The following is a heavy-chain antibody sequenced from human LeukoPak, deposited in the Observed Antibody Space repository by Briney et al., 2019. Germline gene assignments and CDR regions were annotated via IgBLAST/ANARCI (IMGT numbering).Heavy chain of an antibody. Sequence: SGTLSLTCTVSGGSISDYYWSWIRQSPGKGLEWIGYIYNSRSSSYNPSLRSRVTISLDTSKNQFSLKLSSVTAADTAVYFCARGTSSAWYGFDYWGQGTLVTVSS. V-gene: IGHV4-59*01. CDR1: GGSISDYY. CDR3: ARGTSSAWYGFDY. D-gene: IGHD6-19*01. J-gene: IGHJ4*02. CDR2: IYNSRSS.